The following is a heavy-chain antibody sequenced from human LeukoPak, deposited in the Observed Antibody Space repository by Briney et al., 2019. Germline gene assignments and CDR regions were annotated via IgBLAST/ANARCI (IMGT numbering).Heavy chain of an antibody. CDR1: GFTFTNYA. V-gene: IGHV3-23*01. Sequence: PGGSLRLSCAASGFTFTNYAMTWVRQAPGKGLEWVSAIRARDGSTFYADSVRGRFSVSRDSSENSLYLQMNSLRAEDTAVYYCAKLTSGWFEAFWGQGTLVTVSS. CDR3: AKLTSGWFEAF. CDR2: IRARDGST. J-gene: IGHJ4*02. D-gene: IGHD6-19*01.